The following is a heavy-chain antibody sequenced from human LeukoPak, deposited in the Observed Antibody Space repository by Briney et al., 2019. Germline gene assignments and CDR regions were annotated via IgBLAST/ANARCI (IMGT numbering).Heavy chain of an antibody. D-gene: IGHD7-27*01. Sequence: GRSLRLSCAASGFTFSSYWMSWVRQAPGKGLEWVANTKQDGSEKYYVDSVKGRFTISREKAKNSLYLQMSSLRSEDTAVYYCARGRDPGDPYFDYWGQGTLVTVSS. CDR3: ARGRDPGDPYFDY. V-gene: IGHV3-7*03. CDR1: GFTFSSYW. J-gene: IGHJ4*02. CDR2: TKQDGSEK.